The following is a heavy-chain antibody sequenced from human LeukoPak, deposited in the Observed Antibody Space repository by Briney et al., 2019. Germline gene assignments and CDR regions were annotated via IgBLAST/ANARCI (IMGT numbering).Heavy chain of an antibody. CDR1: GYTFTGYY. CDR2: INPNSGGT. D-gene: IGHD2-2*01. J-gene: IGHJ4*02. CDR3: ERCCSSTSSDY. Sequence: ASVEVSCKASGYTFTGYYMHWVRQAPGQGLEGMGLINPNSGGTNYAQKFQGRVTMTRDTSISKAYMEMSRLRSDDTAVYYCERCCSSTSSDYWGEGTLVSVSS. V-gene: IGHV1-2*02.